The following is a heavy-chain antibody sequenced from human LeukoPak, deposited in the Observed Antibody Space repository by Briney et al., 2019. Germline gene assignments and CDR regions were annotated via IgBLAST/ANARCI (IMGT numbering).Heavy chain of an antibody. Sequence: AGGSLRLACAASGFTFSDDEMNWVRQAPGKGLEWVSYISSSGSTRNYADFVKGRFTISRDNAKNSLYLQMNSPRAEDTAVYYCARVRASLDYSGQGTLVTVSS. CDR1: GFTFSDDE. CDR3: ARVRASLDY. V-gene: IGHV3-48*03. J-gene: IGHJ4*02. D-gene: IGHD3-10*01. CDR2: ISSSGSTR.